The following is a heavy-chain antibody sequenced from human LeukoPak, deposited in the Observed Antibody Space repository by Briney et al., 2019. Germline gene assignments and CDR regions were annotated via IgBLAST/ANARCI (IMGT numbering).Heavy chain of an antibody. Sequence: PGGSLRLSCAASGFTFSSYWMHWVRQAPGKGLEWVSYISNSGSTIYYADSVKGRFTISRDNAKNSLSLQMNSLRAEDTAVYYCARGFTGWVTSPIDYWGQGTLVTVSS. J-gene: IGHJ4*02. CDR2: ISNSGSTI. CDR3: ARGFTGWVTSPIDY. CDR1: GFTFSSYW. V-gene: IGHV3-48*04. D-gene: IGHD2-2*01.